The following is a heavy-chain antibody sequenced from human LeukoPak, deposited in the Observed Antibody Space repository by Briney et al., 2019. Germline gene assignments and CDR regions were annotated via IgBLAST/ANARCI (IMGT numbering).Heavy chain of an antibody. Sequence: GGSLRLSCAASGFTFDDYAMHWVRQAPGKGPEWVSGISWNSGSIGYADSVKGRFTISRDNAKNSLYLQMNSLRAEDTALYYCAKDGRYYGSGSYLDAFDIWGQGTMVTVSS. D-gene: IGHD3-10*01. J-gene: IGHJ3*02. V-gene: IGHV3-9*01. CDR3: AKDGRYYGSGSYLDAFDI. CDR2: ISWNSGSI. CDR1: GFTFDDYA.